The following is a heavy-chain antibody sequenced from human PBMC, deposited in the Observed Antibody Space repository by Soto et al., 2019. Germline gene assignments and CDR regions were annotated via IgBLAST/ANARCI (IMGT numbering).Heavy chain of an antibody. CDR2: ITPIFGTA. V-gene: IGHV1-69*06. J-gene: IGHJ5*02. D-gene: IGHD4-17*01. CDR1: GGTFSSYA. Sequence: QVQLVQSGAEVKKPGSSVKVSCKASGGTFSSYAISWVRQAPGQGLEWMGGITPIFGTANYAQKFQGRVTITADKSPSTAYMELSSLRSEDTAVYSCARGQVTTVVTPGWCDPWGQGTLVTVSS. CDR3: ARGQVTTVVTPGWCDP.